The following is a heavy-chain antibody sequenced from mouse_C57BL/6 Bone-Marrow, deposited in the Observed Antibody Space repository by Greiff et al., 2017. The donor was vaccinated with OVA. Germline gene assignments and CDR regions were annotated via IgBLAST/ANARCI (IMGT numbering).Heavy chain of an antibody. CDR3: ARVPFYYCNHEEFAY. CDR1: GFTFSSYG. V-gene: IGHV5-6*01. J-gene: IGHJ3*01. Sequence: EVQRVESGGDLVKPGGSLKLSCAASGFTFSSYGMSWVRQTPDKRLEWVGTISSGGSYTYYPDNVKGRFTISTDNSTNTLYLQMSSLKSENTAMDYGARVPFYYCNHEEFAYWGKGTLVTVSA. CDR2: ISSGGSYT. D-gene: IGHD2-1*01.